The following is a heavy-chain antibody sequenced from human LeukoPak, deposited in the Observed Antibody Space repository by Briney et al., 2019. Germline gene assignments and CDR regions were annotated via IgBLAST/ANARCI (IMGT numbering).Heavy chain of an antibody. V-gene: IGHV3-30-3*01. CDR1: GFTFSSYA. Sequence: PGGSLRLSCAASGFTFSSYAMPWVRQAPGKGLEWVAVISYDGSNKYYADSVKGRFTISRDNAKNSLYLQMNSLRAEDTAVYYCARGPPLFDPWGQGTLVTVSS. CDR2: ISYDGSNK. J-gene: IGHJ5*02. CDR3: ARGPPLFDP.